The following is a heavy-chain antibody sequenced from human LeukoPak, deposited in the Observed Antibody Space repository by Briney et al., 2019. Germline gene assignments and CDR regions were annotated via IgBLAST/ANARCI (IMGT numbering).Heavy chain of an antibody. Sequence: SETLSLTCTVSGGSFRSYYWSWIRQPSGKGLGWIVRFYTSGSTNYNPSLKRRVTMSVYTSKEQFSLKLCCVTAADPAVYYSARDRDSYGILGFLTWGQGTLVTVYS. V-gene: IGHV4-4*07. CDR1: GGSFRSYY. D-gene: IGHD5-18*01. J-gene: IGHJ5*02. CDR2: FYTSGST. CDR3: ARDRDSYGILGFLT.